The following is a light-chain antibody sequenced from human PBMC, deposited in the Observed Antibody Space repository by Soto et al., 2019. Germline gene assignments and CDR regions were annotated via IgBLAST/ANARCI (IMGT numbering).Light chain of an antibody. V-gene: IGKV1-5*01. CDR3: QQYDSYWT. Sequence: DIQMTQSPPTLSASVGDTVTITCRASQSISSWLAWYQQKPGKAPKLLIYDASSLESGVPSRFSGSESGTEFTLTISSLQPDDFATYYCQQYDSYWTFGQGTKVDIK. CDR2: DAS. CDR1: QSISSW. J-gene: IGKJ1*01.